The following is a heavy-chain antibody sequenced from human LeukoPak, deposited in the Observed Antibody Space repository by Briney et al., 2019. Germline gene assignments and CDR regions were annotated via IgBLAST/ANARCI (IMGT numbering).Heavy chain of an antibody. D-gene: IGHD2-21*02. J-gene: IGHJ4*02. CDR2: INPNSGGT. CDR3: VSFVVVAPTRVN. CDR1: GYIFTGYY. Sequence: GASVKVSCKTSGYIFTGYYIHWVRQAPGQGLEWMGWINPNSGGTKYAQKFQGRVTMTSDTSITTAYMDLSRLRSDDTAVYYCVSFVVVAPTRVNWGQGTLVTVSS. V-gene: IGHV1-2*02.